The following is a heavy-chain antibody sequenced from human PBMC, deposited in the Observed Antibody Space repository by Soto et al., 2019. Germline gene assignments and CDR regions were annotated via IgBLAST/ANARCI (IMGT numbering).Heavy chain of an antibody. D-gene: IGHD2-21*01. V-gene: IGHV4-59*08. CDR2: IYYGGST. Sequence: SETLSLTCTVSGDSITSYYWSWVRQPPGKELEWIGYIYYGGSTNYNPSLKSRVTISLETSKSQFSLRLNSVTASDTAVYYCARLGAYYQSLDPWGPGTLVTVSS. CDR3: ARLGAYYQSLDP. J-gene: IGHJ5*02. CDR1: GDSITSYY.